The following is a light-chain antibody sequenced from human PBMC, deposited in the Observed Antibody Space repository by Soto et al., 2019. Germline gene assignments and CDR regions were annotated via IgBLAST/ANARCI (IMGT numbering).Light chain of an antibody. CDR2: DVS. J-gene: IGLJ2*01. V-gene: IGLV2-14*03. Sequence: QLVLTQPASVSGSPGQSITISCTGTSSDVGGYKFVSWYQQHPGKAPKLMIYDVSNRPSGVSNRFSGSKSGNTASLTISGLQAEDEADYYCSSYTSSSTPVVFGGGTKLTVL. CDR3: SSYTSSSTPVV. CDR1: SSDVGGYKF.